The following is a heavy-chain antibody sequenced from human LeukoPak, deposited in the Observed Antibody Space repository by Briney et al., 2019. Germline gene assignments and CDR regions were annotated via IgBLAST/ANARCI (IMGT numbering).Heavy chain of an antibody. CDR2: IYHSGST. J-gene: IGHJ4*02. CDR1: GYSISSGYY. CDR3: ARQYYYDSSGYWIDY. V-gene: IGHV4-38-2*02. D-gene: IGHD3-22*01. Sequence: SETLSFTCTVSGYSISSGYYWGWIRQPPGKGLEWIGSIYHSGSTYYNPSLKSRVTISVDTSKNQFSLKLSSVTAADTAVYYCARQYYYDSSGYWIDYWGQGTLVTVSS.